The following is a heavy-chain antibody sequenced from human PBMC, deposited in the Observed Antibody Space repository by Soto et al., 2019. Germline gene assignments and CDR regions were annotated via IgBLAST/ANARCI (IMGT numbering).Heavy chain of an antibody. CDR3: ATMERLFDY. Sequence: PGGSLRLSCTASGFTFSDYGRHWVRQAPGTGLEWVAVISYDGSDKYYADSVKGRFTISRDNSKNRLYLQMNSLRAEDTAVYYCATMERLFDYWGQGTLVTVSS. V-gene: IGHV3-30*03. CDR1: GFTFSDYG. J-gene: IGHJ4*02. D-gene: IGHD3-3*01. CDR2: ISYDGSDK.